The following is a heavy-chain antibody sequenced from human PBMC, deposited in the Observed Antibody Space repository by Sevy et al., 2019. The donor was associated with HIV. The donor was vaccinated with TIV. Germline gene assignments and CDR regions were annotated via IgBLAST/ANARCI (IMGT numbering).Heavy chain of an antibody. Sequence: GGSLRLSCTASGFTFGDYAMSWFRQAPGKGLEWVGFIRSKAYGGTTEYAASVKGRFTISRDETKRIAYLQMNSLKTEDTDEYYCNKVGSSGYYYRVDAFDIWGQGTMVTVSS. D-gene: IGHD3-22*01. J-gene: IGHJ3*02. CDR1: GFTFGDYA. V-gene: IGHV3-49*03. CDR2: IRSKAYGGTT. CDR3: NKVGSSGYYYRVDAFDI.